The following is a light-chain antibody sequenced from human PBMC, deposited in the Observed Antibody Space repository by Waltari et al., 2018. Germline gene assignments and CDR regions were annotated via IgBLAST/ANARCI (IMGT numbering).Light chain of an antibody. CDR2: DES. CDR3: QQRSNWPLT. J-gene: IGKJ4*01. V-gene: IGKV3-11*01. Sequence: EIVLTQSPATLSLSPGERATLSCRASQSRSSYLAWYQQKPGQAPRHFIYDESNRDTGIPVRFSGSGSGTEFTLTISSLEPEDVAVYYCQQRSNWPLTFGGGTKVEIK. CDR1: QSRSSY.